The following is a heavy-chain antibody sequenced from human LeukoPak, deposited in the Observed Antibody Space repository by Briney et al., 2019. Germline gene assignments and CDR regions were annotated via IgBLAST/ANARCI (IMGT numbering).Heavy chain of an antibody. D-gene: IGHD5-18*01. CDR3: AARGYSYGPQYYFDY. V-gene: IGHV1-69*13. Sequence: ASVKVSCKASGYTFTSYGISWVRQAPGQGLEWMGGIIPIFGTANYAQKFQGRVTITADESASTAYMELSSLRSEDTAVYYCAARGYSYGPQYYFDYWGQGTLVTVSS. CDR1: GYTFTSYG. CDR2: IIPIFGTA. J-gene: IGHJ4*02.